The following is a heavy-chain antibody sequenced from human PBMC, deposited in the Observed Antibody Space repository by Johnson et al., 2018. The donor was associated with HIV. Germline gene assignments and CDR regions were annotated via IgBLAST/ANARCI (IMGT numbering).Heavy chain of an antibody. V-gene: IGHV3-66*01. CDR3: AKGLHIVVEGDAFDI. CDR1: GFTVSSNY. D-gene: IGHD2-21*01. J-gene: IGHJ3*02. CDR2: IYSGGST. Sequence: VQLVESGGGLVQPGGSLRLSCAASGFTVSSNYMSWVRQAPGKGLEWVSVIYSGGSTYYADSVKGRFTISRDNAKNSLYLQMNSLRAEDTAVYSCAKGLHIVVEGDAFDIWGQGTEVTVS.